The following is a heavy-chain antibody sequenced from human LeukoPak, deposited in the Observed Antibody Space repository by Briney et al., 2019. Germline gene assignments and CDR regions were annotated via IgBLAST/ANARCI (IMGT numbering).Heavy chain of an antibody. J-gene: IGHJ4*02. V-gene: IGHV3-48*01. D-gene: IGHD5-18*01. CDR3: ARGRGYSYDQLDY. Sequence: GGSLRLSCAASGFTFSSYSMNWVRQAPGKGLEWVSDSVKGRFTISRDNAKNSLYLQMNSLRAEDTAVYYCARGRGYSYDQLDYWGQGTLVTVSS. CDR1: GFTFSSYS.